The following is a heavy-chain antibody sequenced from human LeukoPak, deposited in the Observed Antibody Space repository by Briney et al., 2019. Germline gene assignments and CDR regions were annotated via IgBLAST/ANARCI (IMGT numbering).Heavy chain of an antibody. CDR1: GGTNVA. D-gene: IGHD6-25*01. V-gene: IGHV1-69*13. Sequence: ASVKVSCKASGGTNVAISWVRQAPGHELEWMGGIITHFGTPDYSQKFQGRVTITADESTGTAYMELSSLRSEDTAVYYCATVLRLPYYFDYWGQGTLVTVSS. CDR3: ATVLRLPYYFDY. CDR2: IITHFGTP. J-gene: IGHJ4*02.